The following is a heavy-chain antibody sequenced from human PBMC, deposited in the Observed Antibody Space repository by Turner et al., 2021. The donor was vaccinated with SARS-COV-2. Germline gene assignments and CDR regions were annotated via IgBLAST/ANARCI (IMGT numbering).Heavy chain of an antibody. CDR2: ISYDGSNK. J-gene: IGHJ4*02. D-gene: IGHD1-26*01. Sequence: QVPLVESGGGVVQPGRSLRLSCAAAGFTSSIYGMHWVRQAPGKGLEWVAVISYDGSNKYYADSVKGRFTISRDNSKNTLYLQMNSLRAEDTAVYYCAKSYSGSYWDRNDYWGQGTLVTVSS. V-gene: IGHV3-30*18. CDR1: GFTSSIYG. CDR3: AKSYSGSYWDRNDY.